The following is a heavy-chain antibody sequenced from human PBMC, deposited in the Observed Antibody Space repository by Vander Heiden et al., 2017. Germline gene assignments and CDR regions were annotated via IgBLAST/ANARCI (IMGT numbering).Heavy chain of an antibody. V-gene: IGHV3-23*01. CDR1: GFSFNSYA. D-gene: IGHD1-1*01. CDR2: MSGFGGNT. Sequence: EVQLLESGGGLVQPGGSLRLSCAASGFSFNSYAMSWVRQAPGKGLEWVSVMSGFGGNTYYADSVKGRFTISRDNSKNTLYLEMNSLRAEDTAVYYCAKRQLAAFDYWGQGTLVTVSS. J-gene: IGHJ4*02. CDR3: AKRQLAAFDY.